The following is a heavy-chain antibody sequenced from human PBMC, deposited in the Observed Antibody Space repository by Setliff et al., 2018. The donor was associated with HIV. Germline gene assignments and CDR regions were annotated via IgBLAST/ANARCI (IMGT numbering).Heavy chain of an antibody. D-gene: IGHD3-22*01. J-gene: IGHJ4*01. V-gene: IGHV3-7*03. CDR2: IKKDGSDK. CDR1: GFTFSNSW. CDR3: ASSRPPDDSSGYSDH. Sequence: GGSLRLSCAASGFTFSNSWMTWVRQAPGKGLEWVANIKKDGSDKFYVDSVKGRFAISRDNAKNSLNLEMNSLRAEDTAIYYCASSRPPDDSSGYSDHWGQGTLVTVSS.